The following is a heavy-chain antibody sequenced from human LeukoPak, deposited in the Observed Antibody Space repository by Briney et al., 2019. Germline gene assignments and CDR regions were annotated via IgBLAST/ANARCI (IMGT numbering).Heavy chain of an antibody. V-gene: IGHV4-39*07. J-gene: IGHJ5*02. D-gene: IGHD3-22*01. CDR3: ARRSGYSNWFDP. CDR1: GGSISSSSYSSSYY. CDR2: IYYSGNT. Sequence: SETLSLTCTVSGGSISSSSYSSSYYWGWIRQPPGKGLEWIGSIYYSGNTYYNPSLKSRVTISVDTSRNQFSLNLSSVTAADTAVYYCARRSGYSNWFDPWGQGTLVTVSS.